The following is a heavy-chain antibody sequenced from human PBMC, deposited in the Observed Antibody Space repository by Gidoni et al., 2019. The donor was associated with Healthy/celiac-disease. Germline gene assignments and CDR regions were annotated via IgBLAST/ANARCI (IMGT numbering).Heavy chain of an antibody. D-gene: IGHD6-19*01. J-gene: IGHJ4*02. V-gene: IGHV3-11*01. CDR1: GFTFPDYY. CDR2: INSLLTVM. CDR3: ARDFLGSPSAGLLTVAGRLPTGSPWNY. Sequence: QVHLVESGGGLVKPGGSLRLSCAASGFTFPDYYTSWIRQAPGKGLAGVAYINSLLTVMYYADSVKGRFTISRDNAKSSLYLQMNSLRAEDTAVYYCARDFLGSPSAGLLTVAGRLPTGSPWNYWGRGTLVTVSS.